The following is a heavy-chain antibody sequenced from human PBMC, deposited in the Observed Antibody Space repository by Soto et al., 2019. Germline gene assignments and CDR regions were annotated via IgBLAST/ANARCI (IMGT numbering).Heavy chain of an antibody. Sequence: GGSLRLSCAGSGFTFSAFSMNWVRQAPGKGLEWISYIYGSSSTMYYADSVKGRFSISRDNAKSSLYLQMNNLTHEDTAVYYCARDRPVDYWGQGTPVTVSS. CDR1: GFTFSAFS. CDR2: IYGSSSTM. J-gene: IGHJ4*02. CDR3: ARDRPVDY. V-gene: IGHV3-48*02.